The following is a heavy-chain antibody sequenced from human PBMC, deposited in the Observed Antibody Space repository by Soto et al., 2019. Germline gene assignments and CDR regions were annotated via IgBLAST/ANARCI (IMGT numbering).Heavy chain of an antibody. V-gene: IGHV5-10-1*01. CDR3: SRPERTAMVSYGLDV. Sequence: SSGVRQIRRKGMEWMGRIDPSDSYTNYSPSFQGHVTISADKSISTAYLQCSSLKASDTAMFYFSRPERTAMVSYGLDVWGQGPTGTVS. J-gene: IGHJ6*02. D-gene: IGHD5-18*01. CDR2: IDPSDSYT.